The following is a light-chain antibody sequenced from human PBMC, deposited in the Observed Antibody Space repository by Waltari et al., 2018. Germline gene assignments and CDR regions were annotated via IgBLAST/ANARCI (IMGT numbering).Light chain of an antibody. V-gene: IGKV1-39*01. Sequence: DIQMTQSPSSLSASVGDRVSITCRASQSISIYLNWYQQKPGTAPKLLIYAATSLQSGVPSRFSGSGSWTDLTLSISSLQPEDFATYYCQQSYSTFSITFGQGTRLEIK. CDR1: QSISIY. J-gene: IGKJ5*01. CDR3: QQSYSTFSIT. CDR2: AAT.